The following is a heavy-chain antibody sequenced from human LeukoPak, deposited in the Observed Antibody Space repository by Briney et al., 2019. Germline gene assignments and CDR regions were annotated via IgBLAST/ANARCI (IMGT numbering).Heavy chain of an antibody. D-gene: IGHD1/OR15-1a*01. Sequence: SETLSLTCAVYGGSFSGYYWSWIRQPPGKGLEWIGEINHSGSTNYNPSLKSRVTISVDTSKNQFSLKLSSVTAADTAVCYCAREGVLDQYYFDYWGQGTLVTVSS. CDR1: GGSFSGYY. V-gene: IGHV4-34*01. CDR2: INHSGST. J-gene: IGHJ4*02. CDR3: AREGVLDQYYFDY.